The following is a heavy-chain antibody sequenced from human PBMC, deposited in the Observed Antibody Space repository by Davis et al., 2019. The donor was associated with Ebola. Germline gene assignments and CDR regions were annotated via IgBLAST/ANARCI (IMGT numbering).Heavy chain of an antibody. CDR3: AKGSSIAARPSNYYGMDV. D-gene: IGHD6-6*01. V-gene: IGHV3-30*02. CDR1: GFTFSSYG. CDR2: IWYDGSNK. J-gene: IGHJ6*02. Sequence: GESLKISCAASGFTFSSYGMHWVRQAPGKGLEWVAVIWYDGSNKYYADSVKGRFTISRDNSKNTLYLQMNSLRAEDTAVYYCAKGSSIAARPSNYYGMDVWGQGTTVTVSS.